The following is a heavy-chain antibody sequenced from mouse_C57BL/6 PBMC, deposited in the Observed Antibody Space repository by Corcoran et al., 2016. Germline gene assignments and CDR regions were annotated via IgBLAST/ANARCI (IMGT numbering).Heavy chain of an antibody. CDR2: INTYSGVP. CDR1: GYTFTTYG. Sequence: QIQLVQSGPELKKPGETVKISCKASGYTFTTYGMSWVKQAPGKGLKWMGWINTYSGVPTYADDFKGRFAFSLETSASTAYLQINNLKNEDTATYFCARYEGDGYYGYWGQGTTLTVSS. V-gene: IGHV9-3*01. CDR3: ARYEGDGYYGY. D-gene: IGHD2-3*01. J-gene: IGHJ2*01.